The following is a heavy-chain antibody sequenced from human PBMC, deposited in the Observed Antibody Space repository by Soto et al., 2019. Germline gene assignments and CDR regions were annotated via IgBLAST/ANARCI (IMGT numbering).Heavy chain of an antibody. J-gene: IGHJ5*02. CDR1: TFSLYS. V-gene: IGHV3-21*01. CDR2: ISSGAAYI. CDR3: TRDEGGSYDSWFHP. D-gene: IGHD1-26*01. Sequence: EVQVVESGGGLVQPGGSLTLSCNFTFSLYSMYWVRQAPGKGLEWVASISSGAAYIKYADSVQGRFTISRDNAKSSVSLQMSSLRVEDTAVYFCTRDEGGSYDSWFHPWGQGTQVTVSA.